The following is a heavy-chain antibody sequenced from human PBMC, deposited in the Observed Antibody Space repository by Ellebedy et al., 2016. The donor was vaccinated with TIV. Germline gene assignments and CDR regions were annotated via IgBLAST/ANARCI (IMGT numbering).Heavy chain of an antibody. D-gene: IGHD2-15*01. V-gene: IGHV3-30-3*01. J-gene: IGHJ4*02. CDR2: ISYDGTNK. Sequence: GGSLRLXXAASGFTFSSYAMHWACQAPGKGMEWVALISYDGTNKYYADSVKGRFTISRDQSQSTLYLQMNSLRPDDTAVYYCVRVGHCSNGNCPFDYWGQGTLVTVSS. CDR3: VRVGHCSNGNCPFDY. CDR1: GFTFSSYA.